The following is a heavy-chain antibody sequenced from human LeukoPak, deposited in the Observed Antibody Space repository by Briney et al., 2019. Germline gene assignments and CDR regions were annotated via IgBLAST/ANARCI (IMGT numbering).Heavy chain of an antibody. CDR3: ARAHAPNYYYDSSGYYDY. D-gene: IGHD3-22*01. Sequence: SETLSLTCAVYGGSFSSYYWSWIRQPPGKGLEWIGYIYYSGSTNYNPSLKSRVTISVDTSKNQFSLKLSSVTAADTAVYYCARAHAPNYYYDSSGYYDYWGQGTLVTVSS. CDR2: IYYSGST. V-gene: IGHV4-59*01. CDR1: GGSFSSYY. J-gene: IGHJ4*02.